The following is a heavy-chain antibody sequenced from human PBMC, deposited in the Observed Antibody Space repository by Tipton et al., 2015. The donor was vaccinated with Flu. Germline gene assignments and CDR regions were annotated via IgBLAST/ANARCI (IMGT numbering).Heavy chain of an antibody. V-gene: IGHV1-46*02. J-gene: IGHJ3*01. CDR2: IGPRTGGT. D-gene: IGHD2-15*01. CDR3: VRFSGGGDRAGFDV. CDR1: GYTFNRFY. Sequence: QVQLVQSGAEVKKPGASVNLSCKASGYTFNRFYLHWVRQAPGQGLEWLGVIGPRTGGTTYSQKLQGRVTMTTDTSTATVYMDLRSLRFEDTAVYYCVRFSGGGDRAGFDVWAQGTMVTVSS.